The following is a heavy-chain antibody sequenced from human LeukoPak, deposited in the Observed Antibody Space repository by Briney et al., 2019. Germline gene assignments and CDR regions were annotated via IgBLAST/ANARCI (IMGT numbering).Heavy chain of an antibody. V-gene: IGHV4-39*07. CDR1: GGSISSRGSY. J-gene: IGHJ4*02. CDR3: ARERDYGDY. CDR2: IYSSGNA. Sequence: SETLSLTCTVSGGSISSRGSYLGWIRQPPRTGLEWIGNIYSSGNAYYNPSLKSRVAISLDTSKNQFSLKLTSVTASDTAIYYCARERDYGDYWGQGTLVTVSS.